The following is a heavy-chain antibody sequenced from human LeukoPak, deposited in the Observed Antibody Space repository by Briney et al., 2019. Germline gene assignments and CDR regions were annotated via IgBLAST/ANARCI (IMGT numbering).Heavy chain of an antibody. V-gene: IGHV3-48*02. J-gene: IGHJ6*02. CDR3: ARGGHDYYGFDV. Sequence: GGSLRLSCEASGFTFSTYSMNWVRQAPGKGLEWVSYISSGSSTIYYADSVKGRFTISRDNAQNSLFLQMNSLRDEDTAVYYCARGGHDYYGFDVWGPGTTVTVSS. CDR1: GFTFSTYS. CDR2: ISSGSSTI.